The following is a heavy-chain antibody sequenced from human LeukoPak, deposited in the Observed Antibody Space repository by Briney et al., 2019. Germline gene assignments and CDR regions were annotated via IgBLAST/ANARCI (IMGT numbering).Heavy chain of an antibody. CDR3: ARVEALVPAAISGGDFYYYGVDV. J-gene: IGHJ6*02. Sequence: VRXAPGXXXXXXXXXXXSXSTXYYADSVKGRFTISRDNAKNSLYLQMNSLRDEDTAVYYCARVEALVPAAISGGDFYYYGVDVWGQGTTVTVSS. D-gene: IGHD2-2*01. V-gene: IGHV3-48*02. CDR2: XXXSXSTX.